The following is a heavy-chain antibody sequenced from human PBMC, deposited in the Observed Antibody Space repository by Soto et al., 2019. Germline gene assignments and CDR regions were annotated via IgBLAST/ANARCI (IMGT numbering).Heavy chain of an antibody. CDR2: IYYSGST. CDR3: ARFIRTLAAGVYYFDY. V-gene: IGHV4-39*01. D-gene: IGHD6-13*01. J-gene: IGHJ4*02. CDR1: GGSISSSSYY. Sequence: SETLSLTCTVSGGSISSSSYYWGWIRQPPGKGLEWIGSIYYSGSTYYNPSLKSRVTISVDTSKNQFSLKLSSVTAADTAVYYCARFIRTLAAGVYYFDYWGQGTLVTVSS.